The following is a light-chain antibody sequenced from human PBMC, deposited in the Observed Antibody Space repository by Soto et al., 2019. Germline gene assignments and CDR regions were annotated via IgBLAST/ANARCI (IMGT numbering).Light chain of an antibody. CDR2: AAS. CDR3: QQSYSTPPGT. CDR1: QSISSY. Sequence: EIQMTQSPSSLSASVGDRVTITCRASQSISSYLNWYQQKPGKAPKLLIYAASSLQSGVPSRFSGSGSGTDFTLTISSLQPEAFATYYCQQSYSTPPGTFGQGTKVDIK. V-gene: IGKV1-39*01. J-gene: IGKJ1*01.